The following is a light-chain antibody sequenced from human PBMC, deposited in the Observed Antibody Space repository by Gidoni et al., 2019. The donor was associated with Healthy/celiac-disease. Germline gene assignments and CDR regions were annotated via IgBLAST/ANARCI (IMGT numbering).Light chain of an antibody. Sequence: DIQMTHSPSSVSAPVGDRVTITSRANQGIISWLAWYQKKPGKVPKPLIYAASSVQSGVPSRVNCSGSGTGFTLTISSLQPGNFATYDCQQAHIVPFTFGGGTKVEIK. CDR1: QGIISW. J-gene: IGKJ4*01. CDR3: QQAHIVPFT. V-gene: IGKV1-12*01. CDR2: AAS.